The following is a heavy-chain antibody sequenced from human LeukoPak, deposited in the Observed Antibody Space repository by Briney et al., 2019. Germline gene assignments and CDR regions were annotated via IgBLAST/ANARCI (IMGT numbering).Heavy chain of an antibody. CDR3: ARVDGYSSGWGSGYYYYMDV. CDR1: GGTFSSYA. J-gene: IGHJ6*03. V-gene: IGHV1-69*13. D-gene: IGHD6-19*01. Sequence: SVKVSCKASGGTFSSYAISWVRQAPGQGLEWMGGIIPIFGTANYAQKFQGRVTITADESTSTAYMELSSLRSEDTAVYYCARVDGYSSGWGSGYYYYMDVWGKGTTVTISS. CDR2: IIPIFGTA.